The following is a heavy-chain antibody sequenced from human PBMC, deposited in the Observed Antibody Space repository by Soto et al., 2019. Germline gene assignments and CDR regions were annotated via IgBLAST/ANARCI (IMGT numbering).Heavy chain of an antibody. CDR1: GFTFDNYA. V-gene: IGHV3-9*01. CDR3: AKDAAYYFDY. D-gene: IGHD6-25*01. CDR2: ISWDSGSI. J-gene: IGHJ4*02. Sequence: VPLVESGGGLIQPGRSLRLSCAASGFTFDNYAMHWVRQAPGKGLEWVSGISWDSGSIDYADSVRGRFTISRDNARNSLYLRMSSLRPEDTALYYCAKDAAYYFDYWGQGTLVTVSS.